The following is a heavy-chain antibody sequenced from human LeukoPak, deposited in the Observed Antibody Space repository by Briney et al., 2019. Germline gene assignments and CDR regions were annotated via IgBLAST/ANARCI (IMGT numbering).Heavy chain of an antibody. V-gene: IGHV1-2*02. CDR3: ARRRVYGDYGL. D-gene: IGHD4-17*01. Sequence: ASVKVSCKASGGTFSSYAISWVRQAPGQGLEWMGWINPNSGGTNYAQKFQGRVTMTRDTSISTAYMELSRLRSDDTAVYYCARRRVYGDYGLWGQGTLVTVSS. CDR1: GGTFSSYA. CDR2: INPNSGGT. J-gene: IGHJ4*02.